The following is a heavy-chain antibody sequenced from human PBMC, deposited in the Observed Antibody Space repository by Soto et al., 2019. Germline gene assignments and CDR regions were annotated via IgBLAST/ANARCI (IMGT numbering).Heavy chain of an antibody. J-gene: IGHJ4*02. CDR2: IWYDGSNK. Sequence: GGSLRLSCAASGFTFSSYGMHWVRQAPGKGLEWVAVIWYDGSNKYYADSVKGRFTISRDNSKNTLYLQMNSLRAEDTAVYYCAREMAGSGYLDAFDYWGQGTLVTVSS. CDR1: GFTFSSYG. CDR3: AREMAGSGYLDAFDY. D-gene: IGHD3-22*01. V-gene: IGHV3-33*01.